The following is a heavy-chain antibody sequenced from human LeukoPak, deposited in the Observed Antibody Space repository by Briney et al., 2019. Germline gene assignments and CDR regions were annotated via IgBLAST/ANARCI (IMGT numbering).Heavy chain of an antibody. CDR3: AGPGIAAAI. J-gene: IGHJ3*02. D-gene: IGHD6-13*01. V-gene: IGHV4-59*01. Sequence: SETLSLTCTVSGGSISSNYWSWLRQPPGKGLEWIGNIQYTGSTNYNPSLKSRVIISLDTSKTQFSLKVSSVTAADTAVYYCAGPGIAAAIWGQGTMVTVSS. CDR1: GGSISSNY. CDR2: IQYTGST.